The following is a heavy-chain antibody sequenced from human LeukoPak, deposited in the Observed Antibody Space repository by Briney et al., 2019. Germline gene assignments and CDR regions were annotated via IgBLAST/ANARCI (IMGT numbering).Heavy chain of an antibody. Sequence: SVKVSCKVSGYTLTELSMHWVRQAPGKGLEWMGGIIPIFGTANYAQKFQGRVTITTDESTSTAYMELSSLRSEDTAVYYCARVVYYDSWSGYPDHWGQGTLVTVSS. V-gene: IGHV1-69*05. CDR2: IIPIFGTA. J-gene: IGHJ5*02. D-gene: IGHD3-3*01. CDR3: ARVVYYDSWSGYPDH. CDR1: GYTLTELS.